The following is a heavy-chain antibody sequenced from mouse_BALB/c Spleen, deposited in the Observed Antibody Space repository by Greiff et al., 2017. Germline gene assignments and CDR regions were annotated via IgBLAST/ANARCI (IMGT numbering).Heavy chain of an antibody. Sequence: EVKLVESGPGLVKPSQSLSLTCTVTGYSITSDYAWNWIRQFPGNKLEWMGYISYSGSTSYNPSLKSRISITRDTSKNQFFLQLNSVTTEDTATYYCARQGLLRRYAMDYWGQGTSVTVSS. CDR2: ISYSGST. CDR3: ARQGLLRRYAMDY. J-gene: IGHJ4*01. V-gene: IGHV3-2*02. CDR1: GYSITSDYA. D-gene: IGHD1-2*01.